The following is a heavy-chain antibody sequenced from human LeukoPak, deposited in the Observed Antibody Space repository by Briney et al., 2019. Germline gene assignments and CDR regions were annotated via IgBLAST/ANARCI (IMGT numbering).Heavy chain of an antibody. CDR2: ISGSGGST. V-gene: IGHV3-23*01. D-gene: IGHD3-22*01. J-gene: IGHJ4*02. CDR3: AKVTDYYDSSGYYDY. Sequence: PGGSLRLSCAASGFTFSSYAMTWVRQAPGKGLEWVSGISGSGGSTYNADSVKGRFTISRDNSKNTLYLQANSLRAEDTAVYYCAKVTDYYDSSGYYDYWGQGTLVTVSS. CDR1: GFTFSSYA.